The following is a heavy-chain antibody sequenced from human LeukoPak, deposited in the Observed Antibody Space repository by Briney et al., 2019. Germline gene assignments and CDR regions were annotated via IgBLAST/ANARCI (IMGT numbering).Heavy chain of an antibody. D-gene: IGHD2-2*01. CDR3: TRTPSAAAPFDY. Sequence: GGSLRPSCTGSGFPFGDYAMSWVRRAPGKGLEWVAFIRSKAYGGTPESAASVKGRFTISRDDSKNIAYVQMNSLRTEDTAVYYCTRTPSAAAPFDYWGQGSLVTVSS. CDR2: IRSKAYGGTP. CDR1: GFPFGDYA. J-gene: IGHJ4*02. V-gene: IGHV3-49*04.